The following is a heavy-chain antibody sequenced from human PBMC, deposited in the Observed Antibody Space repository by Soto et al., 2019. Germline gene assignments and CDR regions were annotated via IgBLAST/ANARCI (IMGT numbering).Heavy chain of an antibody. CDR1: GYTFTGYY. CDR3: ARAFVDTAMVYYYYGMDV. V-gene: IGHV1-2*04. J-gene: IGHJ6*02. Sequence: GASVKVSCKASGYTFTGYYMHWVRQAPGQGLEWMGWINPNSGGTNYAQKFQGWVTMTRDTSISTAYMELSRLRSDDTAVYYCARAFVDTAMVYYYYGMDVWGQGTTVTVSS. CDR2: INPNSGGT. D-gene: IGHD5-18*01.